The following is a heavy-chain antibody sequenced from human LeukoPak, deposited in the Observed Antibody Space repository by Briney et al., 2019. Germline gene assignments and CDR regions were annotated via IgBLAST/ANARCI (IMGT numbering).Heavy chain of an antibody. CDR1: GGSISSYY. J-gene: IGHJ4*02. D-gene: IGHD6-13*01. CDR2: IYYSGST. Sequence: SETLSLTCTVSGGSISSYYWSWIRQPPGKGLEWIGYIYYSGSTNYSPSLKSRATISVDTSKSQFSLKLSSVTAADTAVYYCASAKYSSSWLYFDYWGQGTLVTVSS. V-gene: IGHV4-59*12. CDR3: ASAKYSSSWLYFDY.